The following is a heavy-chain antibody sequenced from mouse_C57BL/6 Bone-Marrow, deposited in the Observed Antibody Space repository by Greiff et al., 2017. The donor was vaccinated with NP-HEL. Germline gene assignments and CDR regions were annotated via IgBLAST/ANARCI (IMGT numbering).Heavy chain of an antibody. CDR1: GYAFTNYL. CDR2: INPGSGGT. J-gene: IGHJ2*01. D-gene: IGHD2-1*01. V-gene: IGHV1-54*01. CDR3: AREEYGNYVDY. Sequence: QVQLQQSGAELVRPGTSVKVSCKASGYAFTNYLIEWVKQRPGQGLEWIGVINPGSGGTNYNEKFKGKATLTADKSSSTAYMQLSSLTSEDSAVYVCAREEYGNYVDYWGQGTTLTVSS.